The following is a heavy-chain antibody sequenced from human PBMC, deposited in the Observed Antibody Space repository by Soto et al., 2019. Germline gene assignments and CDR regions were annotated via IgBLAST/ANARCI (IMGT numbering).Heavy chain of an antibody. J-gene: IGHJ6*02. CDR1: GGSIRSYY. CDR3: AREGSSGFGMDV. D-gene: IGHD6-25*01. CDR2: IYTSGTT. V-gene: IGHV4-4*07. Sequence: QVQLQQSGPGLVKPSETLSLICTVSGGSIRSYYWSWIRQPAGKAREWIGRIYTSGTTNYNPSLKSRVTILLDTSKNQFSLDLSSVTDADTAVYYCAREGSSGFGMDVWGQGTTVTVSS.